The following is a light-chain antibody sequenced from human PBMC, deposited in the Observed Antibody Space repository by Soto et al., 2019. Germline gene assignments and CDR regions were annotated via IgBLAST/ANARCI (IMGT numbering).Light chain of an antibody. J-gene: IGLJ1*01. CDR3: TSYAGSNNYV. CDR1: SSDVGVYNY. V-gene: IGLV2-8*01. CDR2: EVT. Sequence: QSVLTQPPSASGSPGQSVTISCTGTSSDVGVYNYVSWYQQHPGKAPKLVIYEVTKRPSGVPDRFSGSKSGNTASLTVSGLQAEDEADYYCTSYAGSNNYVFGTGTKLTVL.